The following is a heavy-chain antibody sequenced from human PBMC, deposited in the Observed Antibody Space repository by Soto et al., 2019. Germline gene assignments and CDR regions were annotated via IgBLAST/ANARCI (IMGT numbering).Heavy chain of an antibody. CDR3: ASQYDSSGYFDY. CDR1: GGTFSSYA. D-gene: IGHD3-22*01. Sequence: QVQLVQSGAEVKKPGSSVKVSCKASGGTFSSYAISWVRQAPGQGLEWMGGIIPIFGTANYAQKFQGRVTITADESKNTAYMELSSLESEDTAVYYCASQYDSSGYFDYWGQGTLVTVSS. J-gene: IGHJ4*02. V-gene: IGHV1-69*12. CDR2: IIPIFGTA.